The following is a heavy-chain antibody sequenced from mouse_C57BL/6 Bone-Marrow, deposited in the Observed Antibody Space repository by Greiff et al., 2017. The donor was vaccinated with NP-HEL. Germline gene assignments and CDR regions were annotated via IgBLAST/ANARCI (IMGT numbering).Heavy chain of an antibody. J-gene: IGHJ4*01. CDR2: IDPSDSET. V-gene: IGHV1-52*01. CDR1: GYTFTSYW. CDR3: ARRGYYYAMDY. Sequence: VKLKQPGAELVRPGSSVKLSCKASGYTFTSYWMHWVKQRPIQGLEWIGNIDPSDSETHYNQKFKDKATLTVDKSSSTAYMQLSSLTSEDSAVYYCARRGYYYAMDYWGQGTSVTVSS.